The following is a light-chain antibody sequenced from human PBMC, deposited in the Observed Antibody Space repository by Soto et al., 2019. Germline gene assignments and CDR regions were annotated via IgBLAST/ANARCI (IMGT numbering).Light chain of an antibody. CDR2: GAS. CDR3: QQYGSSPPEYT. Sequence: EIVLTQSPGTLSLSPGERATLSCRASQSVSSSYLAWYQQKPGQAPRLLIYGASSRATGIPDRFSGSVSGTDFTLTISRLEPEAFAVYYCQQYGSSPPEYTFGQGTKLEIK. V-gene: IGKV3-20*01. CDR1: QSVSSSY. J-gene: IGKJ2*01.